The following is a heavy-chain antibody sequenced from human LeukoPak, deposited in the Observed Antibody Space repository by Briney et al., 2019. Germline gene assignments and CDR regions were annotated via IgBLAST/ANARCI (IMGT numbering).Heavy chain of an antibody. CDR2: IYATGNT. CDR3: ARHSDSPNYPDTDSFDL. Sequence: GGSLRLSCAASGFTISNYYMFWARQAPGKGLEWVSAIYATGNTYYANSVKGRFTISRDNSENTLYLQMNSLRVGDTAVYYCARHSDSPNYPDTDSFDLWGQGTTVTVSS. D-gene: IGHD3-22*01. J-gene: IGHJ3*01. V-gene: IGHV3-53*01. CDR1: GFTISNYY.